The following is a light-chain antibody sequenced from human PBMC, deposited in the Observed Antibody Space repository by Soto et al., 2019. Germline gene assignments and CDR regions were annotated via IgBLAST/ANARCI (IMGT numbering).Light chain of an antibody. V-gene: IGLV2-14*01. CDR2: EVV. J-gene: IGLJ1*01. CDR1: SSDAGDYKY. CDR3: SSYVRSNSLV. Sequence: QSALTQPASVSGSPGQSIAISCTGTSSDAGDYKYVSWYQQYPGKAPKLIIYEVVNRPSGVSSRFSGSKSGKTASLTISGLQAEDEADYYCSSYVRSNSLVFGTGTKLTVL.